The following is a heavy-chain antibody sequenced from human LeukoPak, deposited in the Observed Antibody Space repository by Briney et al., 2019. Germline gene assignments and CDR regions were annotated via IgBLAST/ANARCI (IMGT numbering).Heavy chain of an antibody. V-gene: IGHV3-11*06. Sequence: GGSLRLSCAASGFIFSDYYMTWIRQAPGKGLEWLSYISGSGSDTNYAGSVKGRFTTSRDNAKNSLYLQMNSLRAEDTAVYYCARVGSIATAGTPDYWGQGTLVTVSS. D-gene: IGHD6-13*01. J-gene: IGHJ4*02. CDR1: GFIFSDYY. CDR3: ARVGSIATAGTPDY. CDR2: ISGSGSDT.